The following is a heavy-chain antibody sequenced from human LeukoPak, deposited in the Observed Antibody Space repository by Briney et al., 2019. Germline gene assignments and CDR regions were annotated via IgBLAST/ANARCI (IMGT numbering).Heavy chain of an antibody. CDR3: ARDQSPRGIDY. V-gene: IGHV1-18*01. D-gene: IGHD3-10*01. Sequence: ASGKVSCKASGYTLTNHGISWVRQSPGQGLEWMGWISFYDGNTNYAQKLQGRMTMTTDTSTSTAYMELRSLRSDDTAVYYCARDQSPRGIDYWGQGTLVTVSS. CDR1: GYTLTNHG. J-gene: IGHJ4*02. CDR2: ISFYDGNT.